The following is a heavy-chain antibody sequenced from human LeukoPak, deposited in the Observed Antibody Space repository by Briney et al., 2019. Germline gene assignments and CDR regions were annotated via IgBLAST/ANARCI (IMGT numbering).Heavy chain of an antibody. CDR2: TRNKANNYAT. J-gene: IGHJ4*02. D-gene: IGHD4-23*01. V-gene: IGHV3-72*01. Sequence: GGSLRLSCAASGYTFSDHYIDWVRQAPGKGLEWVGHTRNKANNYATEYAASVKGRFTISRDDSRNSVYLQMNSLKTEDTAVYYCTRWRSGTSDWGQGTLVTVSS. CDR1: GYTFSDHY. CDR3: TRWRSGTSD.